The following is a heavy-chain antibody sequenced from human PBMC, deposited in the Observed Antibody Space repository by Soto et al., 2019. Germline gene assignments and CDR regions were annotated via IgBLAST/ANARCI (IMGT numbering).Heavy chain of an antibody. J-gene: IGHJ4*02. CDR1: GFPFSNAW. D-gene: IGHD3-3*01. Sequence: EVQLVESGGGLVKPGGSLRLSCAASGFPFSNAWMNWVRQAPGKGLEWVGRIKSKTDGGTTDYAAPVKGRFTISRDDSKNTLYLQRNSRKTEDTAGYYGATEKCWSGYYTGWGQGTLVTVSS. V-gene: IGHV3-15*07. CDR3: ATEKCWSGYYTG. CDR2: IKSKTDGGTT.